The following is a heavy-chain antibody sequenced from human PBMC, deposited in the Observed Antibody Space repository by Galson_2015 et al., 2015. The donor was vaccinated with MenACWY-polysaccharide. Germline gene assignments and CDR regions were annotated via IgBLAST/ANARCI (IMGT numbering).Heavy chain of an antibody. CDR3: AKDSTDFWSVAALVDH. D-gene: IGHD3-3*01. CDR2: IRSSGTNT. Sequence: SLRLSCAASGFTFTSYAMSWVRQAPGKGLEWVSAIRSSGTNTYYADSVKGRFTISRDNSKNTLYLQMNSLRAEDTAVYYCAKDSTDFWSVAALVDHSGHTSLITVSS. V-gene: IGHV3-23*01. CDR1: GFTFTSYA. J-gene: IGHJ5*02.